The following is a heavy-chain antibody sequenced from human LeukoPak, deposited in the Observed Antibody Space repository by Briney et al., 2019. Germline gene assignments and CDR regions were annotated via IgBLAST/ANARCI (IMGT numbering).Heavy chain of an antibody. CDR1: GFTFTGYY. CDR2: INPNSGGT. J-gene: IGHJ4*02. D-gene: IGHD2/OR15-2a*01. CDR3: ARSIQYSNSIDY. V-gene: IGHV1-2*02. Sequence: ASVKLTCKASGFTFTGYYMHWVRQPPGPGLEWMGWINPNSGGTIYAQNFQGRVTMSRDTSISTAYMELSRLRSDDTAVYYCARSIQYSNSIDYWGQGTLVTVSS.